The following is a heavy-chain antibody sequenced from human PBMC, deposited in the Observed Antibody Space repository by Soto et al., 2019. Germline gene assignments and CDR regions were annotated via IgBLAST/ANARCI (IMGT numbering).Heavy chain of an antibody. D-gene: IGHD6-13*01. V-gene: IGHV3-23*01. CDR1: GFTFSNYA. J-gene: IGHJ4*02. CDR3: AKDPRLQPWTAGQKPATQAIDY. CDR2: ISASGVST. Sequence: GGSLRLSCSASGFTFSNYAMGWVRQAPGKGLEWVSTISASGVSTYHADSVQGRFTVSKDNSKNTLYLQMNSLRVEDTAIYYCAKDPRLQPWTAGQKPATQAIDYWGRGTLVTVSS.